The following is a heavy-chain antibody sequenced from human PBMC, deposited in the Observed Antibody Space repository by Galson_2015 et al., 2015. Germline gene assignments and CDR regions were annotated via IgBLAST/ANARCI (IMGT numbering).Heavy chain of an antibody. CDR2: VRNKANSYTT. CDR3: TRHSEGSGSSHDY. D-gene: IGHD3-10*01. V-gene: IGHV3-73*01. CDR1: GFTFSGSA. J-gene: IGHJ4*02. Sequence: SLRLSCAASGFTFSGSAMHWVRQASGKGLEWVGFVRNKANSYTTVYAASVRGRFTISRDDSKNTAYLQMSSLKTEDTALYYCTRHSEGSGSSHDYWGQGTLVTVPS.